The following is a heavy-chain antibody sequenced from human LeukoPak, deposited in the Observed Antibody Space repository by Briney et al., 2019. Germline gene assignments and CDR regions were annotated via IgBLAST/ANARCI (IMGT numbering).Heavy chain of an antibody. CDR1: GYSFNTYY. J-gene: IGHJ4*02. V-gene: IGHV1-46*02. CDR2: LNPSSGRT. D-gene: IGHD3-22*01. CDR3: ARESESSFQGLSGY. Sequence: ASVKVSCKASGYSFNTYYMHWVRQGPGQGLECMGILNPSSGRTSSAQKSQDRVTMTRDTSTSTVYMELSSLRSEDTAVYYCARESESSFQGLSGYWGQGTLVTVSS.